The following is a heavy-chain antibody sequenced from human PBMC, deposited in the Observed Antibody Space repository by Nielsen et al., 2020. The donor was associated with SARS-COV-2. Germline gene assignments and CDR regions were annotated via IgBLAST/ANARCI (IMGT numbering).Heavy chain of an antibody. D-gene: IGHD3-3*01. CDR3: AKETLERRFAMDV. V-gene: IGHV3-9*01. CDR2: ISWNSGSI. CDR1: GFTFDDYA. Sequence: GGSLRLSCAASGFTFDDYAMHWVRQAPGKGLEWVSGISWNSGSIGYADSVKGRFTISRDNAKNSLYLQMNSLRAEDTAVYYCAKETLERRFAMDVWGKGATVTVSS. J-gene: IGHJ6*03.